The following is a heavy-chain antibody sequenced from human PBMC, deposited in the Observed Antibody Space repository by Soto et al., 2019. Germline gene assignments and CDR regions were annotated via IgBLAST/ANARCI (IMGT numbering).Heavy chain of an antibody. Sequence: PSETLSLTCTVSGGSISSYYWSWIRQPPGKGLEWIGYIYYRGSTNYNPSLKSRVTISVDTSKNQFSLKLSSVTAADTAVYYCARLATRYYFDYWGQGTLVTVSS. V-gene: IGHV4-59*08. CDR3: ARLATRYYFDY. D-gene: IGHD1-1*01. J-gene: IGHJ4*02. CDR2: IYYRGST. CDR1: GGSISSYY.